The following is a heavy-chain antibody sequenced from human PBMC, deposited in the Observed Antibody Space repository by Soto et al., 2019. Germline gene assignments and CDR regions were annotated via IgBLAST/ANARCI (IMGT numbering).Heavy chain of an antibody. CDR1: GFTFSDYY. V-gene: IGHV3-11*01. Sequence: QVQLVESGGGLVTPGGSLRLSCAASGFTFSDYYMSWIRQAPGKGLAWVSYISSSGTNAYYADSVKGRFTISRDNAKNSLYLQMNSLRAEDTAVYYCARARIWLLFDYWGQGTLVTASS. J-gene: IGHJ4*02. D-gene: IGHD3-22*01. CDR2: ISSSGTNA. CDR3: ARARIWLLFDY.